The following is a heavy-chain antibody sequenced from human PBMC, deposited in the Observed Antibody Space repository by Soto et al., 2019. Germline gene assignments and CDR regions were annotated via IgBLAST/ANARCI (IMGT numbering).Heavy chain of an antibody. D-gene: IGHD2-2*01. V-gene: IGHV4-34*01. CDR2: INHSGST. CDR1: GGSFSGYY. J-gene: IGHJ4*02. CDR3: ARADIVVVPAAQIDFDY. Sequence: QVQLQQWGAGLLKPSETLSLTCAVYGGSFSGYYWSWIRQPPGKVLAWIGEINHSGSTNYNPSLKSRVTISVDTSKNQFSLKLSSVTAADTAVYYCARADIVVVPAAQIDFDYWGQGTLVTVSS.